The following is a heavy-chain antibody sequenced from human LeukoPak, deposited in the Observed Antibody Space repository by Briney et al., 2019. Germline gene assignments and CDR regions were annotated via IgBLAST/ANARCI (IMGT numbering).Heavy chain of an antibody. CDR3: ARAGDSIDY. Sequence: PSETLSLTCTVSGGPISSYYWNWIRQPPGKGLEWIGYIYYSGSTNYNPSLKSRVTISVDTSKNQFSLKLSSVTAADTAVYYCARAGDSIDYWGQGTLVTVSS. CDR1: GGPISSYY. D-gene: IGHD2-21*02. CDR2: IYYSGST. V-gene: IGHV4-59*01. J-gene: IGHJ4*02.